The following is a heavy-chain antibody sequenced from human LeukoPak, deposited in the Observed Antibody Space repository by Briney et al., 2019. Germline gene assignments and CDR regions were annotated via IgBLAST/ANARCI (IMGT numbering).Heavy chain of an antibody. CDR1: GGSISSYS. Sequence: SETLSLTCTVSGGSISSYSWSWIRQPPGKGLESIGYIYYSGSTNYNPSLKSRVTISVDTSKNQFSLKLSSVTAADTAVYYCARDYGDYFDYWGQGTLVTVSS. CDR3: ARDYGDYFDY. V-gene: IGHV4-59*01. CDR2: IYYSGST. J-gene: IGHJ4*02. D-gene: IGHD4-17*01.